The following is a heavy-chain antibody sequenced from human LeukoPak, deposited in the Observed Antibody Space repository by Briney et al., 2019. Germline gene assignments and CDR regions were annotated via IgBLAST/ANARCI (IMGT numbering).Heavy chain of an antibody. CDR1: GFTFGSYA. V-gene: IGHV3-30*04. CDR2: ISYDGSKI. CDR3: ARTSMIAIDN. Sequence: PGGSLRLSCAASGFTFGSYAMHWVRQAPGKGLECAAVISYDGSKIYYEDSVKGRFTISRDNSKNTLYLEMNSLRPEDTAVYCCARTSMIAIDNWGQGTLVTVS. J-gene: IGHJ4*02. D-gene: IGHD3-22*01.